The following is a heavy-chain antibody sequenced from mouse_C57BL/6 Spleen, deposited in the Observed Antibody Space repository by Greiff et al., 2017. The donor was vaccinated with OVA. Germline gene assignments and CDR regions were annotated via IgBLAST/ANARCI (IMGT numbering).Heavy chain of an antibody. CDR2: IDPSDSYT. CDR1: GYTFTSYW. CDR3: ARLGYYGSRSVAY. D-gene: IGHD1-1*01. V-gene: IGHV1-50*01. J-gene: IGHJ3*01. Sequence: QVQLKQSGAELVKPGASVKLSCKASGYTFTSYWMQWVKQRPGQGLEWIGEIDPSDSYTNYNQKFKGKATLTVDTSSSTAYMQLSSLTSEDSAVYYCARLGYYGSRSVAYWGQGTLVTVSA.